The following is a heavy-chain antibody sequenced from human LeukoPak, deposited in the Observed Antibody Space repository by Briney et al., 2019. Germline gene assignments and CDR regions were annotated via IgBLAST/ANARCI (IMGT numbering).Heavy chain of an antibody. J-gene: IGHJ6*03. CDR1: GYSISSGYY. CDR3: ARTTEAHSWRTRYYDYYMDV. V-gene: IGHV4-61*01. Sequence: PSETLSLTCTVSGYSISSGYYWSWIRQPPGKGLEWIGYIYYSGSTNYNPSLKSRVTISVDTSKNHFSLKLSSVTAADTAVYYCARTTEAHSWRTRYYDYYMDVWGKGTTVTVSS. CDR2: IYYSGST. D-gene: IGHD6-13*01.